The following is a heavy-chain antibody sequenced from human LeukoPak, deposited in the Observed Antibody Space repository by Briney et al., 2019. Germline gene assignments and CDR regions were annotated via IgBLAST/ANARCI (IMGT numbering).Heavy chain of an antibody. CDR3: ARGCGGGGYYYFDY. D-gene: IGHD2-21*02. Sequence: SETLSLTCTVSGGSISSSSYCWGWIRQPPGKGLEWIGSIYYSGSTYYNPSLKSRVTISVDTSKNQFSLKLSSVTAADTAVYHCARGCGGGGYYYFDYWGQGTLVTVSS. CDR2: IYYSGST. CDR1: GGSISSSSYC. J-gene: IGHJ4*02. V-gene: IGHV4-39*07.